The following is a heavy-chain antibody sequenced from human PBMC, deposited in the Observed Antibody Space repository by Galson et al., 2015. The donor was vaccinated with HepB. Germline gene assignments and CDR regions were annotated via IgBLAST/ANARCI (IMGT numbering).Heavy chain of an antibody. D-gene: IGHD2-15*01. V-gene: IGHV1-69*13. Sequence: SVKVSCKASGGTFSSYAISWVRQAPGQGLEWMGGIIPIFGTANYAQKFQGRVTITADESTSTAYMELSSLRSEDTAVYYCARSPTLYCSGGSCYPDYWGQGTLVTVSS. CDR3: ARSPTLYCSGGSCYPDY. CDR2: IIPIFGTA. CDR1: GGTFSSYA. J-gene: IGHJ4*02.